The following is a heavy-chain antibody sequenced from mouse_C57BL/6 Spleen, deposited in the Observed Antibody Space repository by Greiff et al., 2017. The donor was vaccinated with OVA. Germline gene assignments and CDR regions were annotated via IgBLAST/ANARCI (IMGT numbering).Heavy chain of an antibody. V-gene: IGHV1-54*01. CDR1: GYAFTNYL. CDR3: ARSRSLGQYYFDY. J-gene: IGHJ2*01. CDR2: INPGSGGT. Sequence: VQLQQSGAELVRPGTSVKVSCKASGYAFTNYLIEWVKQRPGQGLEWIGVINPGSGGTNYNEKFKGKATLTADKSSSTAYMQLSSLTSEDSAVYFCARSRSLGQYYFDYWGQGTTLTVSS.